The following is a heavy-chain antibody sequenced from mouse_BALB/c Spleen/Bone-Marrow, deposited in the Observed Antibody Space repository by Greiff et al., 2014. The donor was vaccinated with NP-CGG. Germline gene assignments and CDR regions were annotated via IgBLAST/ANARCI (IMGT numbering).Heavy chain of an antibody. Sequence: QVQLKHSGPELVKPGASVKISCKASGYAFSSSWMNWVKQRPGQGLEWIGRIYPGDGDTNYNGKFKGKATLTADKSSSTAYMQLSSLTSVDSAVYFCARSGLGPYYFDYWGQGTTLTVSS. J-gene: IGHJ2*01. V-gene: IGHV1-82*01. CDR3: ARSGLGPYYFDY. D-gene: IGHD4-1*01. CDR2: IYPGDGDT. CDR1: GYAFSSSW.